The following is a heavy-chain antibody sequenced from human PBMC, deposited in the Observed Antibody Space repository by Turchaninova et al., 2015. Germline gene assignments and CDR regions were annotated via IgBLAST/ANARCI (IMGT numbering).Heavy chain of an antibody. J-gene: IGHJ4*02. CDR2: ISYGGAI. V-gene: IGHV4-59*02. CDR3: ARETSPLGWHSLDY. CDR1: SVDRYA. Sequence: SVDRYAGNRGRQPPGKGREWRGYISYGGAIKYRPSLRSRLSRSLDASKNQFSMNLESLTTADTAVYYCARETSPLGWHSLDYWGQGSLITVSS. D-gene: IGHD6-19*01.